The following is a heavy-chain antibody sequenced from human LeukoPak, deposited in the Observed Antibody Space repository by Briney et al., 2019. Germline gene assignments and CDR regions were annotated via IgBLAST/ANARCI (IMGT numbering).Heavy chain of an antibody. D-gene: IGHD5-24*01. CDR3: VKDIQLST. V-gene: IGHV3-23*01. Sequence: GGSLRLSCAASGCNFITAAMTWVRQAPGKGLEWVSLIGSSGGSTYYADSVKGRFTISRDNFNHTLSLQMNSLRVEDTAIYYCVKDIQLSTWGLGTMVTVSS. CDR1: GCNFITAA. J-gene: IGHJ3*01. CDR2: IGSSGGST.